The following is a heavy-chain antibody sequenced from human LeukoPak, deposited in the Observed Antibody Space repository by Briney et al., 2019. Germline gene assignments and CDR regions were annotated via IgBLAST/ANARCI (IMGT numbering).Heavy chain of an antibody. J-gene: IGHJ3*02. D-gene: IGHD6-19*01. Sequence: GGSLRPSWAASGLTVSSYAMGGVRQAPGKGLEWVSAISGRGGSTYYADSVKGRFTISRDNSKNTLYLQMNSLRAEDTAVYYCAKEGAASSGWYGDAFDIWGQGTMVTVSS. V-gene: IGHV3-23*01. CDR1: GLTVSSYA. CDR3: AKEGAASSGWYGDAFDI. CDR2: ISGRGGST.